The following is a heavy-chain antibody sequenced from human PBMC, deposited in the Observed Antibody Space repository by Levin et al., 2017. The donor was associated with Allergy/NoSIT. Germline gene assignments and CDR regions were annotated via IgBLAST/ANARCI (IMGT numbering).Heavy chain of an antibody. CDR1: GFTFTSYG. Sequence: HGESLKISCQASGFTFTSYGFSWVRQAPGQGLEWMGWISAHNGNTNYAQNLQGRVTMTTDTSTSTAYMELRSLRSDDTAVYYCARGYSSGWYGEYFQHWGQGTLVTVSS. CDR3: ARGYSSGWYGEYFQH. J-gene: IGHJ1*01. V-gene: IGHV1-18*01. D-gene: IGHD6-19*01. CDR2: ISAHNGNT.